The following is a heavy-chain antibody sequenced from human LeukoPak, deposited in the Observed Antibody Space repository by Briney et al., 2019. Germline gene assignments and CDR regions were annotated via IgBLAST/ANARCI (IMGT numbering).Heavy chain of an antibody. V-gene: IGHV1-3*01. CDR3: ARDYWSMVRGVSGWFDP. CDR2: INAGNGNT. D-gene: IGHD3-10*01. Sequence: ASVNVSCKASGYTFTSYAMHWVRQAPGQRLEWMGWINAGNGNTKYSQKFQGRVTITRDTSASTAYMELSSPRSEDTAVYYCARDYWSMVRGVSGWFDPWGQGTLVTVSS. CDR1: GYTFTSYA. J-gene: IGHJ5*02.